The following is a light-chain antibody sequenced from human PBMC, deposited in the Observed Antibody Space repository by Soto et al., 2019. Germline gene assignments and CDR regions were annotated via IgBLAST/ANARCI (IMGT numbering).Light chain of an antibody. J-gene: IGLJ2*01. CDR3: SSYAPSDVV. CDR1: SSDVGGYNC. CDR2: EVS. Sequence: QSALTQPASVSGSPGQSITISCTGTSSDVGGYNCVSWYQQHPGQAPKLMIFEVSNRPSGVSNRFSGSKSGNTASLTVSGLQAADEAYYFCSSYAPSDVVFGGGTKLTVL. V-gene: IGLV2-14*01.